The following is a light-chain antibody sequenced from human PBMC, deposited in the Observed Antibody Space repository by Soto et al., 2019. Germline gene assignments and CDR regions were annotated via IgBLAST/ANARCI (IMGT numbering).Light chain of an antibody. CDR1: TSNIGNNY. V-gene: IGLV1-51*01. CDR2: DNT. Sequence: QSVLTQPPSVSAAPGQKVTVSCSGSTSNIGNNYVSWYRKFPGTAPKLLNYDNTNRPSGIPDRFSGSKSGTSATLGIAGLQTGDEADYYCATWDSSLSAVVFGGGTKLTVL. CDR3: ATWDSSLSAVV. J-gene: IGLJ2*01.